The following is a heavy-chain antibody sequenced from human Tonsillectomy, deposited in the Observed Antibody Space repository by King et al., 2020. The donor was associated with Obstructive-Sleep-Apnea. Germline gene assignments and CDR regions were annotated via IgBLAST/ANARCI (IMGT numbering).Heavy chain of an antibody. CDR2: IRSKASGETP. V-gene: IGHV3-49*03. CDR1: GFTFGDYA. D-gene: IGHD3-22*01. J-gene: IGHJ3*02. Sequence: VQLVESGGGLVQPGRSLRLSCTASGFTFGDYAMRWFLQAPGKGLVWVVFIRSKASGETPEYAASVKGRFTISRDDSTRIAYLQMNSLKTEDTAVYYCTRDPGVVDITYDAFDIWGQGTMVTVSS. CDR3: TRDPGVVDITYDAFDI.